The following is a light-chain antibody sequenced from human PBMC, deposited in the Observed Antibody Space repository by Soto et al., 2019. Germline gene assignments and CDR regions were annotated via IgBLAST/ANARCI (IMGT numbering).Light chain of an antibody. CDR2: DVS. CDR1: SRDVCGYNY. CDR3: SSFPNGRTVV. Sequence: QSALTQPASVSGSPGQSITISCTGTSRDVCGYNYVSWYQQHPGKAPKLLIYDVSNRPSGVSNRLYGSKSGNTASLTISGHESEDVAAYYCSSFPNGRTVVFGGGTKLTV. J-gene: IGLJ2*01. V-gene: IGLV2-14*01.